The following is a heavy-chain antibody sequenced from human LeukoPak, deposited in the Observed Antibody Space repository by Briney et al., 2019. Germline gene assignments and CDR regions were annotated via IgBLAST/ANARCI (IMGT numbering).Heavy chain of an antibody. Sequence: GRSLRLSCAASGFTFSSYGMHWVRQAPGKGLEWVAVISYDGSNKYYADSVKGRFTISRDNSKNTLYLQMNSLRAEDTAVYYCAKDRRYYDSSGYPDYRGQGTLVTVSS. J-gene: IGHJ4*02. D-gene: IGHD3-22*01. CDR2: ISYDGSNK. V-gene: IGHV3-30*18. CDR3: AKDRRYYDSSGYPDY. CDR1: GFTFSSYG.